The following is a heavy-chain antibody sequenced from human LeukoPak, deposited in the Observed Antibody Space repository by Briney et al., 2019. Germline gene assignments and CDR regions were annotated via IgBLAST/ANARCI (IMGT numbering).Heavy chain of an antibody. Sequence: ASVKVSCKASGYTFTNYYIHWVRQAPGQGLEWMGWINPNSGGTNYAQKFQGRVTMTRDTSISTAYMELSRLRSDDTAVYYCARDQSMIPPLLAFDIWGQGTMVTVSS. CDR3: ARDQSMIPPLLAFDI. CDR2: INPNSGGT. CDR1: GYTFTNYY. J-gene: IGHJ3*02. D-gene: IGHD3-22*01. V-gene: IGHV1-2*02.